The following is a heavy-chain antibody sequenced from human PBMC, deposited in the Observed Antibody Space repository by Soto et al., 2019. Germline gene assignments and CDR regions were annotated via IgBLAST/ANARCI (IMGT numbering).Heavy chain of an antibody. CDR3: AKRQNRGTGRNDAFDI. D-gene: IGHD7-27*01. CDR1: GFTFSSYA. Sequence: EVQLLESGGGLVQPGGSLRLSCAASGFTFSSYAMSWVRQAPGKGLEWVSAISGSGGSTYYADSVKGRFTISRDNSKNTLYLQMNSLGAEDTAVYYCAKRQNRGTGRNDAFDIWGQGTMVTVSS. CDR2: ISGSGGST. J-gene: IGHJ3*02. V-gene: IGHV3-23*01.